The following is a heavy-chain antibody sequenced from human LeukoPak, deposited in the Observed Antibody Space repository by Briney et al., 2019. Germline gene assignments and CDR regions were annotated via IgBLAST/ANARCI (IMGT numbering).Heavy chain of an antibody. CDR1: GFTFSSYA. V-gene: IGHV3-23*01. CDR2: ISGSGGST. CDR3: ARSIAVAQGHY. D-gene: IGHD6-19*01. J-gene: IGHJ4*02. Sequence: GGSLRLSCAASGFTFSSYAMSGVRQAPGKGLEWVSAISGSGGSTYYADSVKGRFTISRDNSKNTLYLQMNSLRAEDTAVYYCARSIAVAQGHYWGQGTLVTVSS.